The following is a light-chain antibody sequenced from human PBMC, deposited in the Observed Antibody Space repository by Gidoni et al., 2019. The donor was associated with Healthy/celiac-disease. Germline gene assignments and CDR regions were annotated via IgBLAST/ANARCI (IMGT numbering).Light chain of an antibody. CDR3: QQSYSTPET. CDR1: QSISSY. V-gene: IGKV1-39*01. Sequence: IQMTQSPSSLSASVGDRVTITCRASQSISSYCNWYLQKPGKAPKLLIYAASSLQSGVPSRFSGRGSGTDFTLTISSLQPEYFATYYCQQSYSTPETFGPGTKVDI. CDR2: AAS. J-gene: IGKJ3*01.